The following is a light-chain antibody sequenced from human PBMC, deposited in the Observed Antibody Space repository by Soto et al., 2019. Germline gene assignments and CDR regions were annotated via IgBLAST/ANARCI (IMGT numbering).Light chain of an antibody. Sequence: DIQMTQSPSSLSASVGDRVTITCRASQDISNYLAWYQQKPGKVPKLLVYRASTLQSGVPSRFSGSGSGTDFALTISSLQPEDVATYYCQKHNSAPWTFGQGTKVEIK. CDR1: QDISNY. CDR3: QKHNSAPWT. J-gene: IGKJ1*01. CDR2: RAS. V-gene: IGKV1-27*01.